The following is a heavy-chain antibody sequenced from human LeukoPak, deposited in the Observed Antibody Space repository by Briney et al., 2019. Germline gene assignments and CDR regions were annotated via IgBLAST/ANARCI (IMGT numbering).Heavy chain of an antibody. J-gene: IGHJ4*02. CDR3: ARALAAAAGRRAGMMGD. D-gene: IGHD6-13*01. CDR1: GYTFTRYY. V-gene: IGHV1-46*01. CDR2: VNPSGGST. Sequence: ASVKVSCKASGYTFTRYYMHWVRQAPGQGLEWMGVVNPSGGSTTDAQKFQGRLTMTREKKTSTAYMELSSLRSEDTAVYYCARALAAAAGRRAGMMGDWGQGTLVTVSS.